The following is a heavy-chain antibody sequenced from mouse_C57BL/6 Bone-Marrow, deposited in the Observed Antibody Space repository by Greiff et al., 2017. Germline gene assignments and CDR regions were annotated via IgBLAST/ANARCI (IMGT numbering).Heavy chain of an antibody. D-gene: IGHD2-3*01. Sequence: EVQLVESGGGLVQPGGSLKLSCAASGFTFSDYGMAWVRQAPRKGLEWVAFLSNLAYSIYYADTVTGRFTISRANAKNTLYLEMSSLRSEDAAMYYCARRGYYDYAMDYWGQGTSVTVSS. CDR3: ARRGYYDYAMDY. J-gene: IGHJ4*01. V-gene: IGHV5-15*01. CDR1: GFTFSDYG. CDR2: LSNLAYSI.